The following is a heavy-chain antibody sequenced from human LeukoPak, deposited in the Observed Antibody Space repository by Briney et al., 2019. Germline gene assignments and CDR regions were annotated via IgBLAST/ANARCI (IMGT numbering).Heavy chain of an antibody. CDR1: GFTFSNAW. D-gene: IGHD2-21*02. CDR3: TAYCGGDCYSYYFDY. V-gene: IGHV3-15*01. Sequence: PGGSLRLSCAASGFTFSNAWMSWVRQAPGKGLEWVGRIKSKTDGGTTDYAAPVKGRFTISRDDSKNTLYLQMNSLKTEDTAVYYCTAYCGGDCYSYYFDYWGQGTLVTVSS. J-gene: IGHJ4*02. CDR2: IKSKTDGGTT.